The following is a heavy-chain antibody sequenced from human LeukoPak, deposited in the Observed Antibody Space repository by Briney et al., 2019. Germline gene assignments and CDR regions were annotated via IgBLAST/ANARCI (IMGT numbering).Heavy chain of an antibody. V-gene: IGHV3-30*04. CDR3: ARIEVAGDY. CDR1: GFTFSSYA. Sequence: PGGSLRLSCAASGFTFSSYAMHWVRQAPGKGLEWVAVISYDGSNKYYADSVKGRFTTSRDNSKNTLYLQMNSLRAEDTAVYYCARIEVAGDYWGQGTLVSVSS. D-gene: IGHD5-24*01. J-gene: IGHJ4*02. CDR2: ISYDGSNK.